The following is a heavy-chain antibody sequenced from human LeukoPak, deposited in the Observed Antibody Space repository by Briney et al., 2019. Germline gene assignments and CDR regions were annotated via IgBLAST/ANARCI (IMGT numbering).Heavy chain of an antibody. Sequence: GGSPRLSCAASGFTFSSYAMIWVRQAPGKGLEWVSAISGNSGITVYADSVKGRFSISRDNSKNTLYLQMSSLRAEDTAVYYCARGGGDDAFDIWGQGTMVTVSS. CDR1: GFTFSSYA. CDR3: ARGGGDDAFDI. V-gene: IGHV3-23*01. D-gene: IGHD7-27*01. J-gene: IGHJ3*02. CDR2: ISGNSGIT.